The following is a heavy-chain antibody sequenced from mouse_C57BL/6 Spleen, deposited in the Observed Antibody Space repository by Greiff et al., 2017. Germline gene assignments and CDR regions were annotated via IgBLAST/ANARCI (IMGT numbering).Heavy chain of an antibody. D-gene: IGHD2-4*01. CDR2: IDPENGNT. Sequence: DVKLQESGAELVRPGASVKLSCTASGLNIKDDYMHWVKQRPEQGLEWIGWIDPENGNTEYASKFQGKATITADTSSNTADLQLSSLTSEDTAVYYCSHYDDCWGQGPTLTVSS. V-gene: IGHV14-4*01. J-gene: IGHJ2*01. CDR1: GLNIKDDY. CDR3: SHYDDC.